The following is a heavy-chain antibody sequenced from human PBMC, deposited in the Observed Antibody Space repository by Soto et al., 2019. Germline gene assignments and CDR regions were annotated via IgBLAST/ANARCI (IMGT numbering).Heavy chain of an antibody. V-gene: IGHV1-69*01. CDR3: ARGYCSGGSCYAEQPYYYFDY. D-gene: IGHD2-15*01. CDR2: IIPIFGTT. J-gene: IGHJ4*02. CDR1: GGTFSSYA. Sequence: QVHLVQSGAEVKKPGSLVKVSCKASGGTFSSYAINWVRQAPGQGLEWMGGIIPIFGTTNYAQKFQGRVTITADESTSTAYMELSSLRSEDTALYYCARGYCSGGSCYAEQPYYYFDYWGQGTLVTVSS.